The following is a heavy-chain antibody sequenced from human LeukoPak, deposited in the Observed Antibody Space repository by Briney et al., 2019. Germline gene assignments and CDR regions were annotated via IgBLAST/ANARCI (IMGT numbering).Heavy chain of an antibody. V-gene: IGHV3-7*01. J-gene: IGHJ4*02. D-gene: IGHD3-16*01. Sequence: GGSLRLSCAASGFSFSSYWMAWVRQAPGKGLEWVAHIKQDGNEKHSVDSVKGRFTISRDNAKNSVYLQMNSLRAEDTAVYYCARDQGGALDYWGQGILVTVSS. CDR3: ARDQGGALDY. CDR2: IKQDGNEK. CDR1: GFSFSSYW.